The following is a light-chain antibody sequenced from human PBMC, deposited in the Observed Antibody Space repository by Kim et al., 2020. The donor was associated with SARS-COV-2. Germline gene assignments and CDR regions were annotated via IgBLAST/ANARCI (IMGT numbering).Light chain of an antibody. V-gene: IGKV3-11*01. CDR3: QQRSNRTLT. Sequence: PGERATPSCRASQSVSSYLAWYQQKPGQAPRLLIYDASNRATGIPARFSGSGSGTDFTLTISSLEPEDFAVYYCQQRSNRTLTFGGRTKVDIK. CDR2: DAS. J-gene: IGKJ4*01. CDR1: QSVSSY.